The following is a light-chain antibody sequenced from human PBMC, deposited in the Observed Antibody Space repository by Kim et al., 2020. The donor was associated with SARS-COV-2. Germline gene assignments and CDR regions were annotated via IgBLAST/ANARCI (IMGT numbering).Light chain of an antibody. CDR1: SSDVGNYNL. V-gene: IGLV2-23*02. CDR2: EVT. J-gene: IGLJ7*01. CDR3: CSYAGSRNV. Sequence: PGMTITISCTGTSSDVGNYNLVSWYQQHPGKAPKLMIYEVTKRPSGVSNRFSGSKSGNTASLTISGLQAEDEADYYCCSYAGSRNVFGGGTQLTVL.